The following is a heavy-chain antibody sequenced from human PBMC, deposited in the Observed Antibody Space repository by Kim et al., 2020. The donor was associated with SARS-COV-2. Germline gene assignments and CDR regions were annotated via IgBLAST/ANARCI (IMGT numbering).Heavy chain of an antibody. J-gene: IGHJ6*02. Sequence: SETLSLTCTVSGGSISSSSYYWGWIRQPPGKGLEWIGSIYYSGSTYYNPSLKSRVTISVDTSKNQFSLKLSSVTAADTAVYYCARLSRFLEWPRKYYYGMDVWGQGTTVTVSS. CDR1: GGSISSSSYY. V-gene: IGHV4-39*01. CDR3: ARLSRFLEWPRKYYYGMDV. D-gene: IGHD3-3*01. CDR2: IYYSGST.